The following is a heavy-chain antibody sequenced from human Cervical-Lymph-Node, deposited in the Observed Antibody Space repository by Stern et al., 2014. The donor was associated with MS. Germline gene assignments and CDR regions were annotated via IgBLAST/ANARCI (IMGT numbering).Heavy chain of an antibody. CDR2: IHYSGGT. V-gene: IGHV4-30-4*01. J-gene: IGHJ4*02. Sequence: QVQLQESGPGLVKPSQTLSLTCTVSGGSISSGDNYWSWIRQPPGKGPEWIWYIHYSGGTYFNPSLKSRATISADTSKNQFSLKLNSMTAADTAVYYCARVPDYGDAFFDYWGQGILVTVSS. CDR1: GGSISSGDNY. CDR3: ARVPDYGDAFFDY. D-gene: IGHD4-17*01.